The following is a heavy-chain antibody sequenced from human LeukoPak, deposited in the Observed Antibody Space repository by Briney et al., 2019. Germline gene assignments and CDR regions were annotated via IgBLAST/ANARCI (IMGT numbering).Heavy chain of an antibody. CDR2: IYHSGST. Sequence: SQTLSLTCTVSGGSISSGGYYWSWFRQPPGKGLEWIGYIYHSGSTYYNPSLKSRVIISVDTSKNQFSLKLSSVIAADTAVYYGTRDVHYYESSGYNAFDIWGQGTVVTVSS. D-gene: IGHD3-22*01. V-gene: IGHV4-30-2*01. CDR1: GGSISSGGYY. J-gene: IGHJ3*02. CDR3: TRDVHYYESSGYNAFDI.